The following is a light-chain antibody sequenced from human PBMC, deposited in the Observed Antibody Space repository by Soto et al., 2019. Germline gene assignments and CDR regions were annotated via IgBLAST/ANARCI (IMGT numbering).Light chain of an antibody. CDR3: SSYTSSRSYV. Sequence: QSALTQPASVSGSPGQSITICCTGTSSDIGGYNYVSWYQQHPGKAPKLMIYDVSNRPSGVSNRFSGSKSGNTASLTISGLQAEDEAEYYCSSYTSSRSYVFGTGTKVTV. CDR1: SSDIGGYNY. V-gene: IGLV2-14*01. CDR2: DVS. J-gene: IGLJ1*01.